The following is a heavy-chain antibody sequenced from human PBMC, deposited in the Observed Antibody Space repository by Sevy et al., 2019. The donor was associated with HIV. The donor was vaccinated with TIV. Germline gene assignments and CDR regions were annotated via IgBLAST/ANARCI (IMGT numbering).Heavy chain of an antibody. CDR2: ISNSPSYI. D-gene: IGHD3-16*01. J-gene: IGHJ3*02. CDR1: VFTFISFT. CDR3: ARRGGLTDEGFDI. Sequence: GGSLRLSCAASVFTFISFTMNWVRQAPGKGLECVSSISNSPSYIYYADSVKGRFTISRDNAKNALYLQMDSLRVEDAAVYYCARRGGLTDEGFDIWGQGTMVTVSS. V-gene: IGHV3-21*01.